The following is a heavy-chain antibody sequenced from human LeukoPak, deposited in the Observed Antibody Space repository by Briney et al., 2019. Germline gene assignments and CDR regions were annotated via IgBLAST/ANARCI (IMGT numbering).Heavy chain of an antibody. CDR3: ASSNWNYFDY. V-gene: IGHV3-7*01. CDR1: GFTFSNYL. Sequence: GGSLRLSCVASGFTFSNYLMSWVRQAPGKGLEWVANIEQGGSEKYYGDSVKGRFTISRDNAKISMYLQMNSLRAEDTAVYYCASSNWNYFDYWGQGTLVTVSS. J-gene: IGHJ4*02. D-gene: IGHD1-1*01. CDR2: IEQGGSEK.